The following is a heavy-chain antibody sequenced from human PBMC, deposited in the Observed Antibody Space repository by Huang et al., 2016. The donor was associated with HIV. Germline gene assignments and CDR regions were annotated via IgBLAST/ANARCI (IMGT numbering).Heavy chain of an antibody. CDR2: IYYKGST. CDR3: ARHREGPVAYYSGWGSHLNYMDV. CDR1: GGSIRSSDYH. D-gene: IGHD3-10*01. J-gene: IGHJ6*03. Sequence: QLLLQESGPGLVKPSEALALTCAVSGGSIRSSDYHWGWIRQPPGKGLEWIGSIYYKGSTHYSPSLKSRVTIAVDTSKYLFFLNLTSMTAADTAVYYCARHREGPVAYYSGWGSHLNYMDVWGRGRTVVVSS. V-gene: IGHV4-39*01.